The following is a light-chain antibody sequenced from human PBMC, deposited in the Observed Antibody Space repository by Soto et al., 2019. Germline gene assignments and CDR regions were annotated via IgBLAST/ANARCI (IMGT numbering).Light chain of an antibody. CDR3: QQYYSPPHT. CDR1: QRLLEVSNNKDY. CDR2: WAS. Sequence: DIVMTQSPDSLAVSLGGRATINCKSSQRLLEVSNNKDYLAWYQQKPGQPPKLLLYWASTRESGVPDRYSGGASGTDFTLNISNLQTEDVAVYYCQQYYSPPHTFGQGTKLEIK. V-gene: IGKV4-1*01. J-gene: IGKJ2*01.